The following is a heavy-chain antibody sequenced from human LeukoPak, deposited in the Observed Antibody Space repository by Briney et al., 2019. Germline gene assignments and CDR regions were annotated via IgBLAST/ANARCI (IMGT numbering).Heavy chain of an antibody. D-gene: IGHD3-22*01. J-gene: IGHJ4*02. CDR3: AKYSYDGSGTHYFDY. V-gene: IGHV3-7*01. CDR1: GFTFSSHW. Sequence: PGGSLRLSCAASGFTFSSHWMSWVRQAPGKGLEWVGNIKPDGSEKYYVDSLKGRFIISRDNAKNSLYLQMNSLRAEDVAVYYCAKYSYDGSGTHYFDYWGQGTPVTVSS. CDR2: IKPDGSEK.